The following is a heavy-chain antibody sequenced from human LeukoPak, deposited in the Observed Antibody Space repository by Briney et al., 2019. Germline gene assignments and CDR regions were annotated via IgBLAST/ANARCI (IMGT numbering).Heavy chain of an antibody. CDR3: ARVSPYSSGWYGVFDY. Sequence: ASVKVSCKASGYTFTSYGISWVRQAPGQGLEWMGWISAYNGNTNYAQKLQGRVTMTTDTSTSTAYVELRSLRSDDTAVYYCARVSPYSSGWYGVFDYWGQGTLVTVSS. CDR2: ISAYNGNT. CDR1: GYTFTSYG. J-gene: IGHJ4*02. V-gene: IGHV1-18*01. D-gene: IGHD6-19*01.